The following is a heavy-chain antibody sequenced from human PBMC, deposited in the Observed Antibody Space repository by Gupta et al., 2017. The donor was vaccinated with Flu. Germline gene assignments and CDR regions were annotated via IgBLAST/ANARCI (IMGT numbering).Heavy chain of an antibody. Sequence: EVQLVESGGGLVKPGGSLRLSCAASGFTFSSYSMNWVRQAPGKGLEWVSSISSSSSYIYYADSVKGRFTISRDNAKNSLHLQMNSLRAEDTAVYYCARDPNSGYDHYYYGMDVWGQGTTVTVSS. D-gene: IGHD5-12*01. J-gene: IGHJ6*02. V-gene: IGHV3-21*01. CDR3: ARDPNSGYDHYYYGMDV. CDR2: ISSSSSYI. CDR1: GFTFSSYS.